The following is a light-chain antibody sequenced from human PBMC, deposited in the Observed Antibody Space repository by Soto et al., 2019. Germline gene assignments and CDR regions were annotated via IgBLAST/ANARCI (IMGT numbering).Light chain of an antibody. CDR2: AAS. J-gene: IGKJ4*01. CDR1: QAIYNY. CDR3: QKFSAVPT. V-gene: IGKV1-27*01. Sequence: DIQMTQSPSSLSASVGDRVTITCRASQAIYNYLAWYQQKPGKVPTLLISAASTLQSGVPSRFSGSGSGTDFTLTISRLQPEDVATYYCQKFSAVPTSGGGTKVEI.